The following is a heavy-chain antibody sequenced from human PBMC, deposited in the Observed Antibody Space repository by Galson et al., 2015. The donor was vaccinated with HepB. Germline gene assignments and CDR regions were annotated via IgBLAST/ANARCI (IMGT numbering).Heavy chain of an antibody. Sequence: SLRLSCAASGFTFSSYGMHWVRQAPGKGPEWVALISNDGIYKYYADSVKGRFAISRDNAKNTLYLQMDSLRPEDTAVYYCAKAADYYAGSSTSFLFDSLGQGTLVTVSS. D-gene: IGHD2/OR15-2a*01. V-gene: IGHV3-30*18. J-gene: IGHJ4*02. CDR2: ISNDGIYK. CDR3: AKAADYYAGSSTSFLFDS. CDR1: GFTFSSYG.